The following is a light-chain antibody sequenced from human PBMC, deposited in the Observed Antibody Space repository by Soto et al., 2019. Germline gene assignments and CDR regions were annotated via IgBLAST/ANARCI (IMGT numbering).Light chain of an antibody. CDR1: NSNIGSNK. Sequence: QSVLTQPPSASGTPGQRDTISCSGSNSNIGSNKVNWYQQLPGTAPKLLIYTSNQRPSGVPDRFSGSKSGTSASLAISGLQSEDEADYYCATWDDSLHGYVFGTGTKVTVL. CDR3: ATWDDSLHGYV. J-gene: IGLJ1*01. CDR2: TSN. V-gene: IGLV1-44*01.